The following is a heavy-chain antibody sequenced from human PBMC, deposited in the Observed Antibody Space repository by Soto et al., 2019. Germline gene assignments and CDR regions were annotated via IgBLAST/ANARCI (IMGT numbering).Heavy chain of an antibody. D-gene: IGHD1-26*01. CDR2: IIPIFGTA. V-gene: IGHV1-69*01. CDR3: ARDGGRHSGGIDY. Sequence: HVQLEQSGAEVKKPGSSVKVSCKASGGTFSSYSINWVRQAPGQGLEWMGEIIPIFGTANYAQKFQGRVTITADESTSTAYMELSSLRSEDTAVYYCARDGGRHSGGIDYWGQGTLVTVSS. CDR1: GGTFSSYS. J-gene: IGHJ4*02.